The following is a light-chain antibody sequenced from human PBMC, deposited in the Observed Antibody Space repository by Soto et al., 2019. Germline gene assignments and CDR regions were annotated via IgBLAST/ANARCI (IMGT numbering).Light chain of an antibody. J-gene: IGKJ1*01. CDR3: QQYDTLPWT. V-gene: IGKV1-33*01. Sequence: DIQMTQSPSSLSASVGDRVTITCQASQDISNYLNWYQQKPGKAPNLVIYDASNLQTGVPSRFSGSGSGTDFTFTISSLQPEDIATYYCQQYDTLPWTFGQGTKVEIK. CDR2: DAS. CDR1: QDISNY.